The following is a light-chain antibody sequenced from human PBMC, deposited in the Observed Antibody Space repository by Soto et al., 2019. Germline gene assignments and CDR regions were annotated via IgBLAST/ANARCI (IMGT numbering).Light chain of an antibody. CDR1: QRITNS. J-gene: IGKJ1*01. CDR2: AAS. V-gene: IGKV1-39*01. Sequence: DIQMTQSPSSLSASVGDRVTIPCRASQRITNSLNWYQQKPGKAPELLIYAASTLQSGVPSRFSGSGSGTDFTLTISCLQSEDFATYYCQQYYSFPWTFGQGTKVEIK. CDR3: QQYYSFPWT.